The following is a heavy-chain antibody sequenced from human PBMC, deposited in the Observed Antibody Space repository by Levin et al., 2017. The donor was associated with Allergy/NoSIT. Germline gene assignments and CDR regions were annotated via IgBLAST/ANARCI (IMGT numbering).Heavy chain of an antibody. D-gene: IGHD3-10*01. V-gene: IGHV4-34*01. J-gene: IGHJ3*02. CDR3: ARKGVLLWFGELLGRTAFDI. CDR1: GGSFSGYY. Sequence: SETLSLTCAVYGGSFSGYYWSWIRQPPGKGLEWIGEINHSGSTNYNPSLKSRVTISVDTSKNQFSLKLSSVTAADTAVYYCARKGVLLWFGELLGRTAFDIWGQGTMVTVSS. CDR2: INHSGST.